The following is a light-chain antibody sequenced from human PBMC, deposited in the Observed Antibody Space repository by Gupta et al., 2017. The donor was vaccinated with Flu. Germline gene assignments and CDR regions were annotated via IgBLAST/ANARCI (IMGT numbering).Light chain of an antibody. V-gene: IGLV2-11*01. Sequence: QSAPTQPRPVSGSPGQSVTIPCTGSSNDVGGSNRVSWYQQRPGKAPKLILYDVTERPSGVPDRFSGSKSGNTASLTISGLQADDEADYYCSSHAGRVTWVFGTGTTVTVL. CDR2: DVT. J-gene: IGLJ1*01. CDR3: SSHAGRVTWV. CDR1: SNDVGGSNR.